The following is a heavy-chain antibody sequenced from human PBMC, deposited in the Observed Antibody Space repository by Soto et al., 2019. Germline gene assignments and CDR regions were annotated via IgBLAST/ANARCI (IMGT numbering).Heavy chain of an antibody. V-gene: IGHV4-59*08. D-gene: IGHD3-3*01. CDR3: ASASITIFGVVPPGGHYYYYMDV. CDR1: GGSISSYY. Sequence: PSETLSLTCTVSGGSISSYYWSWIRQPPGKGLEWIRYIYYSGSTNYNPSLKSRVTISVDTSKNQFSLKLSSVTAADTAVYYCASASITIFGVVPPGGHYYYYMDVWGKGTTVTVSS. CDR2: IYYSGST. J-gene: IGHJ6*03.